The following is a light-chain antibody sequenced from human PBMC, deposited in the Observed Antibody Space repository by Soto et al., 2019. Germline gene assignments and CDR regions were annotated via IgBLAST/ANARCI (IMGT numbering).Light chain of an antibody. CDR2: DAS. V-gene: IGKV3D-20*01. CDR3: QQYGSSRWT. CDR1: QSVSSSY. Sequence: EIVLTQSPATLSLSPGERATLSCGASQSVSSSYLAWYQQKPGLAPRLLIYDASSRATGIPDRFSDSGSGTDFTLTISRLEPEDFAVYYCQQYGSSRWTFGQGTKVDIK. J-gene: IGKJ1*01.